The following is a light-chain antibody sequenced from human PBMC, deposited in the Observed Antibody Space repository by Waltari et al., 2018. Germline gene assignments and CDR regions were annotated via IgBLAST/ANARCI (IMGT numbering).Light chain of an antibody. V-gene: IGKV1-39*01. CDR2: AAS. J-gene: IGKJ4*01. Sequence: DIQMTQSPSSLSASVGDRVTITCRASQSITSYLNWYQQKPGKAPKLLIHAASSLQSGVPSRFSGSGSGTDFTLTISSLQVDDFAIYYCQQSYGIPLTFGGGTKVEIK. CDR3: QQSYGIPLT. CDR1: QSITSY.